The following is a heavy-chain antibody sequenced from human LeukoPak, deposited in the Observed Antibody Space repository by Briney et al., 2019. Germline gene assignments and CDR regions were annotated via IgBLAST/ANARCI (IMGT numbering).Heavy chain of an antibody. J-gene: IGHJ5*02. D-gene: IGHD6-13*01. CDR3: ARVAIAAAGPCVAP. V-gene: IGHV1-18*01. Sequence: GASVKVSCKASGYTFTSYGISWVRQAPGQGLEWMGWISAYNGNTNYAQKLQGRVTMTTDTSTSTAYKELRSLRPDDTAVYYCARVAIAAAGPCVAPWGQGTLVTVSS. CDR2: ISAYNGNT. CDR1: GYTFTSYG.